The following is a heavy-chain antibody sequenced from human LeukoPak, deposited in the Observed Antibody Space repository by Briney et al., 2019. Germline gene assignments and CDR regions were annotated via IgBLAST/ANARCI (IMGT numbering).Heavy chain of an antibody. CDR2: IYYSGST. CDR3: ARDSSGM. D-gene: IGHD6-13*01. Sequence: SETLSLTCTVSGGSISSYYWSWIRQPPGKGLEWIGYIYYSGSTNYNPSLKSRVTISVDTSKNQFSLKLSSVTAADTAVYYCARDSSGMWGQGTLVTVSS. J-gene: IGHJ4*02. V-gene: IGHV4-59*01. CDR1: GGSISSYY.